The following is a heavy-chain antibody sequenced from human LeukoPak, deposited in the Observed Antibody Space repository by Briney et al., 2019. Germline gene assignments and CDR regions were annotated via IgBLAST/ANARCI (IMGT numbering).Heavy chain of an antibody. CDR3: ARNYDSSGVVDY. CDR1: GYTFTGYY. V-gene: IGHV1-2*02. Sequence: ASVKVSCKASGYTFTGYYMHWVRQAPGQGLEWMGWINPNSGGTNYAQKFQGRVTMTRDTSTSTVYMELSSLRSEDTAVYYCARNYDSSGVVDYWGQGTLVTVSS. D-gene: IGHD3-22*01. J-gene: IGHJ4*02. CDR2: INPNSGGT.